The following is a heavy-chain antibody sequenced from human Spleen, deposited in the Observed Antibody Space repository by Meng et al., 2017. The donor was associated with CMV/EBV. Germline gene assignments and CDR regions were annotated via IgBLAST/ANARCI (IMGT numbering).Heavy chain of an antibody. Sequence: GGSLRLSCAASGFTFSRYWMSWVRQAPGKGLEWVAHISKSGTDRLYADSVKGRFTISRDNAKNSLFLHMFNLRAEDTAVYFCVLKAGYDWGPGTLVTVSS. CDR3: VLKAGYD. CDR1: GFTFSRYW. J-gene: IGHJ4*02. D-gene: IGHD5-12*01. V-gene: IGHV3-21*05. CDR2: ISKSGTDR.